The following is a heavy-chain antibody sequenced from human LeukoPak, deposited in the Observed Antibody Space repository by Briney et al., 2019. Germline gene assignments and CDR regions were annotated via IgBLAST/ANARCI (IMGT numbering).Heavy chain of an antibody. CDR2: IHNSGTS. D-gene: IGHD6-13*01. Sequence: KPSETLSLTCTVSDDSISDYYRGWIRQPPGKGLEWIGYIHNSGTSTYNLSLKSRVTISADTSKKQFSLKLSSMTAADTAVYYCARLSLYSSNLGDMDVWGKGTAVTVSS. CDR3: ARLSLYSSNLGDMDV. J-gene: IGHJ6*03. CDR1: DDSISDYY. V-gene: IGHV4-59*12.